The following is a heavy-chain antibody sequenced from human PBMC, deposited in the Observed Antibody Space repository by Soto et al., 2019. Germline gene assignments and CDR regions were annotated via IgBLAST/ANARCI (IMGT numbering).Heavy chain of an antibody. CDR1: GGSISSSSYY. Sequence: SETLSLTCTVSGGSISSSSYYWGWIRQPPGKGLEWIGSIYYSGSTYYNPSLKSRVTISVDTSKNQFSLKLSSVTAADTAVYYCARSGGKDVFDYWGQGTLVTVSS. CDR3: ARSGGKDVFDY. J-gene: IGHJ4*02. CDR2: IYYSGST. V-gene: IGHV4-39*01. D-gene: IGHD2-15*01.